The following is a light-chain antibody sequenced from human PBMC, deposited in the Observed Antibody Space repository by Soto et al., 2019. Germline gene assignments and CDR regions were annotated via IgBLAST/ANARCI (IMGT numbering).Light chain of an antibody. Sequence: EIVWKQSAGTLPLNPGERATLSCRASQSVSSRYLAWYQQIPGQAPRLLIYGASSRATGIPDRFSGSGSGTDFTLTISRLEPEDFAVYYCQQYGSSGTFGQRTKVDIK. CDR3: QQYGSSGT. J-gene: IGKJ1*01. V-gene: IGKV3-20*01. CDR1: QSVSSRY. CDR2: GAS.